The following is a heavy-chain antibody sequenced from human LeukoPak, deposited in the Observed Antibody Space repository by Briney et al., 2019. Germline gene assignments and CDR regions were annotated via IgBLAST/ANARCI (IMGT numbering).Heavy chain of an antibody. V-gene: IGHV5-51*01. CDR1: GYSFTSYW. J-gene: IGHJ3*02. Sequence: GESLKISCKGSGYSFTSYWIGWVRQMPGKGLEWMGIIYPGDSDTRYSPSFQGQVTISADKSISTAYLQWSSLKASDTAMYYCATWGEVPGTLGAFDIWGQGTMVTVSS. CDR2: IYPGDSDT. D-gene: IGHD1-1*01. CDR3: ATWGEVPGTLGAFDI.